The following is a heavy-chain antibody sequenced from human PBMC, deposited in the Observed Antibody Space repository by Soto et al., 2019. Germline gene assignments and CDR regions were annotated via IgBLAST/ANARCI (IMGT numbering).Heavy chain of an antibody. D-gene: IGHD3-3*01. CDR3: ARVYYDFWSGTTPPPWFDP. J-gene: IGHJ5*02. CDR2: IYYSGST. Sequence: SETLSLTCTVSGGSISSYYWSWIRQPPGKGLEWIGYIYYSGSTNYNPSLKSRVTISVDTSKNQFSLKLSSVTAADTAVYYCARVYYDFWSGTTPPPWFDPWGQGTLVTVSS. CDR1: GGSISSYY. V-gene: IGHV4-59*12.